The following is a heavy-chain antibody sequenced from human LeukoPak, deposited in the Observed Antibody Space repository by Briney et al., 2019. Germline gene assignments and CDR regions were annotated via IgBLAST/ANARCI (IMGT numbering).Heavy chain of an antibody. Sequence: PSETLSLTCTVSGGSISNSYWSWIRQPPGKGLEWIGYIYYTGSPNYNPSLKSRVTMSVDTSKNQFSLKLSSVTAADTAVYYCARMGFNWNYVLDYWGQGTLVTVSS. CDR3: ARMGFNWNYVLDY. CDR1: GGSISNSY. J-gene: IGHJ4*02. V-gene: IGHV4-59*01. CDR2: IYYTGSP. D-gene: IGHD1-7*01.